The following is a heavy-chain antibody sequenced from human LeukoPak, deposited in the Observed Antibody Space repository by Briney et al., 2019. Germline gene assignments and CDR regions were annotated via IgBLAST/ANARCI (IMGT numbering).Heavy chain of an antibody. D-gene: IGHD3-10*01. J-gene: IGHJ4*02. CDR1: GYTFTSYG. Sequence: ASVKVSCKASGYTFTSYGISWVRQAPGQGLEWMGWINTNTGNPTYAQGFTGRFVFSLDTSVSTAYLQISSLKAEDTAVYYCARGGSGSRRLGSDYWGQGTLVTVSS. CDR2: INTNTGNP. CDR3: ARGGSGSRRLGSDY. V-gene: IGHV7-4-1*02.